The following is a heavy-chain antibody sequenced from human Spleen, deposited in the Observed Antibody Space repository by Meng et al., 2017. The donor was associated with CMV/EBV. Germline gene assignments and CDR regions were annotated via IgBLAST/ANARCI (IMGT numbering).Heavy chain of an antibody. D-gene: IGHD3-22*01. CDR2: ISGSGDNT. CDR1: GIVFSNYA. V-gene: IGHV3-23*01. J-gene: IGHJ4*02. CDR3: AKGKGHYYDTSAYTFDY. Sequence: GGSLRLSCAVSGIVFSNYAMTWVRQAPGKGLEWVSTISGSGDNTYYADSVKGRFTISRDNSKNTLSLQMNSLRAEDTAVYYCAKGKGHYYDTSAYTFDYWGQGTLVTVSS.